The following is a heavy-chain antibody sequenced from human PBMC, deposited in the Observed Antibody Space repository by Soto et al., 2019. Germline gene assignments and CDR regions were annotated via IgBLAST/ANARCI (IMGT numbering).Heavy chain of an antibody. CDR2: INAGNGNT. CDR3: ARDLGGWPDY. J-gene: IGHJ4*02. V-gene: IGHV1-3*01. CDR1: GYIFTKFG. D-gene: IGHD2-15*01. Sequence: ASVKVSCKASGYIFTKFGISWVRQAPGQRLEWMGWINAGNGNTKYSQKFQGRVTITRDTSASTAYMELSSLRSEDTAVYYCARDLGGWPDYWGQGTLVTVSS.